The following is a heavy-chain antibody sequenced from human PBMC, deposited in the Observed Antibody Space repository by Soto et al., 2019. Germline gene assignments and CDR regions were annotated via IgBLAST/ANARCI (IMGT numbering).Heavy chain of an antibody. J-gene: IGHJ3*02. CDR2: IVVGSGNT. CDR1: GFTFTSSA. D-gene: IGHD3-3*01. V-gene: IGHV1-58*01. CDR3: ATHRTYYDFWSGYYAFDI. Sequence: ASVNVSCKASGFTFTSSAVQWVRQARGQRLEWIGWIVVGSGNTNYAQKFQERVTITRDMSTSTAYMELSSLRSEDTAVYYCATHRTYYDFWSGYYAFDIWGQGTMVTVSS.